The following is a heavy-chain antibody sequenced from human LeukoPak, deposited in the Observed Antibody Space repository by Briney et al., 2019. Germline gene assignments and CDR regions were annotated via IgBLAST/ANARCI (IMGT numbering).Heavy chain of an antibody. J-gene: IGHJ4*02. Sequence: ASVKVSCKDSGGTFNTYGFNWVRQAPGQGLEWMGGIIPFVGPAKYAQSFQGRVTITADESTSTAYMELSSLTSEDTAMYFCARVLRYASPYFDIWGQGTLVTVSS. D-gene: IGHD4-17*01. CDR3: ARVLRYASPYFDI. V-gene: IGHV1-69*13. CDR2: IIPFVGPA. CDR1: GGTFNTYG.